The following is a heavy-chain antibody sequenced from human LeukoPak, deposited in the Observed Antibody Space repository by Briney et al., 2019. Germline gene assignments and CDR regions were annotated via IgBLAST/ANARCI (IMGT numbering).Heavy chain of an antibody. CDR2: IKEDGSEK. J-gene: IGHJ4*02. V-gene: IGHV3-7*01. CDR3: ARARYSDF. Sequence: GGSLRLSCVASGFTFSNYWMTWVRQAPGKGLEWVANIKEDGSEKNYADSVKGRFTISRDNAKNSLYLQMTSLRGEDTAVYYCARARYSDFWGQGTLVTVSS. CDR1: GFTFSNYW.